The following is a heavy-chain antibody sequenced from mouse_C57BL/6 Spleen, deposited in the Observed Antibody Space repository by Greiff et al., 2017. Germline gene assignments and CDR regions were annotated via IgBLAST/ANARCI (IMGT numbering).Heavy chain of an antibody. D-gene: IGHD2-2*01. CDR2: IYPGSGST. CDR3: ARSGGYDLGAWFAY. J-gene: IGHJ3*01. V-gene: IGHV1-55*01. CDR1: GYTFTSYW. Sequence: QVQLQQPGAELVKPGASVKMSCKASGYTFTSYWITWVKQRPGQGLEWIGDIYPGSGSTNYNEKFKSKATLTVDTSSSTAYMQLSSLTSEDAAVSYCARSGGYDLGAWFAYWGQGTLVTVSA.